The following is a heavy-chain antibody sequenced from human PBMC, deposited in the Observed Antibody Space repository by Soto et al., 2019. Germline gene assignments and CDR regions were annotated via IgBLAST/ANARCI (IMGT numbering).Heavy chain of an antibody. D-gene: IGHD3-16*02. V-gene: IGHV4-59*01. CDR2: IYYSGST. J-gene: IGHJ3*02. CDR3: ASTYPKRIMITFGGVIADAFDI. Sequence: PSETLSLTCTVSGDSISSYYWSWIRQPPGKGLEWIGYIYYSGSTNYNPSLKSRVTISVDTSKNQFSLKLSSVTAADTAVYYCASTYPKRIMITFGGVIADAFDIWGQGTMVTVSS. CDR1: GDSISSYY.